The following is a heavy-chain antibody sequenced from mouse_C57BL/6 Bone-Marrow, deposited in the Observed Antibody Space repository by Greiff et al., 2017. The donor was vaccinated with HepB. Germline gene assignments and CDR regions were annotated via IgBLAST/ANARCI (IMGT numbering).Heavy chain of an antibody. D-gene: IGHD1-1*01. V-gene: IGHV5-17*01. J-gene: IGHJ3*01. CDR1: GFTFSDYG. CDR3: AAYYPFAW. CDR2: ISSGSSTI. Sequence: EVKVVESGGGLVKPGGSLKLSCAASGFTFSDYGMHWVRQAPEKGLEWVAYISSGSSTIYYADTVKGRFTISRDNAKNTLVLQMTSLRSEDTAMYYCAAYYPFAWWGQGTLVTVSA.